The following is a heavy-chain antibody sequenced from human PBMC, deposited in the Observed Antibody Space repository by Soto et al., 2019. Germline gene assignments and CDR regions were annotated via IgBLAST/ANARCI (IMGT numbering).Heavy chain of an antibody. J-gene: IGHJ4*02. CDR2: ISGSGGSA. V-gene: IGHV3-23*01. CDR1: GFTFSNYA. D-gene: IGHD3-10*01. CDR3: AKGSSTSRPYYFDY. Sequence: GGSLRLSCAASGFTFSNYAMSWVRQAPGKGLEWVSAISGSGGSAYSADSVQGRLTISRDNSKNTLYLQMNSLWAEDSAIYYCAKGSSTSRPYYFDYWGQGTVVTVSS.